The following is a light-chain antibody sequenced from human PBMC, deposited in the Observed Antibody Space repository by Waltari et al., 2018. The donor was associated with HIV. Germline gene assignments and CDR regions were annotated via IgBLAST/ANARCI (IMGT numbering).Light chain of an antibody. CDR2: EVS. J-gene: IGLJ3*02. V-gene: IGLV2-14*01. Sequence: QSALTQPASVSGSPGQWITISCTGSSSDVGGYKYVSWYQKHPGKAPNLIIYEVSNRPLGVSKRFSGSKSGNTASLTISGLQAEDEADYYCSSFTSRTTWVFGGGTKLTVL. CDR1: SSDVGGYKY. CDR3: SSFTSRTTWV.